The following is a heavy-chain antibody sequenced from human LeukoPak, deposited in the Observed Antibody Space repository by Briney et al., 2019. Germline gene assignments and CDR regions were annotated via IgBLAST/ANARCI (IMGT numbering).Heavy chain of an antibody. J-gene: IGHJ4*02. CDR1: GFTFSSYS. CDR2: ISSSSSYI. Sequence: RGGSLRLSCAASGFTFSSYSMNWVRRAPGKGLEWVSSISSSSSYIYYADSVKGRFTISRDNAKNSLYLQMNSLRAEDTAVYYCAREALYGSGHYYFDYWGQGTLVTVSS. D-gene: IGHD3-10*01. V-gene: IGHV3-21*01. CDR3: AREALYGSGHYYFDY.